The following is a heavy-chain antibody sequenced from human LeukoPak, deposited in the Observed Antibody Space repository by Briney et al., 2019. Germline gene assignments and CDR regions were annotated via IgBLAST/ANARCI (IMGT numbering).Heavy chain of an antibody. CDR1: GYTFNNYN. D-gene: IGHD3-10*01. CDR2: VNPGGDST. J-gene: IGHJ5*02. CDR3: ARDGRGSRSSWFDA. Sequence: ASVKVSCKASGYTFNNYNIHWLRQAPGQGLECMGIVNPGGDSTNYAQDFQGRLTLTGDTSTSTVYIELSSLRSEDTAVYYCARDGRGSRSSWFDAWGQGTLVIVSS. V-gene: IGHV1-46*02.